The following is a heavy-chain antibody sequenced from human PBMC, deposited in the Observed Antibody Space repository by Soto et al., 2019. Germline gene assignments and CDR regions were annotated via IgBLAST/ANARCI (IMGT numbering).Heavy chain of an antibody. Sequence: GGSLRLSCAASGFTFSSYGMHWVRQAPGKGLEWVAVIWYDGSNKYYADSVKGRFTISRDNSKNTLYLQMNSLRAEDTAVYYCAREEYYDFWSGYSYYYYMDVWGKGTTVTVSS. V-gene: IGHV3-33*01. CDR3: AREEYYDFWSGYSYYYYMDV. CDR2: IWYDGSNK. CDR1: GFTFSSYG. J-gene: IGHJ6*03. D-gene: IGHD3-3*01.